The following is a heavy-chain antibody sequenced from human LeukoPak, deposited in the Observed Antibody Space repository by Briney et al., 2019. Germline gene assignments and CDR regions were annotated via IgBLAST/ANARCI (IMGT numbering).Heavy chain of an antibody. Sequence: NPSETLSLTCTVSGGSISSYYWSWIRQPPGKGLEWIGYIYYSGSTNYNPSLKSRVTISVDTSKSQFSLKLSSVTAADTAVYYCARDWTLWFGELERYYGMDVWGQGTTVTVSS. D-gene: IGHD3-10*01. CDR2: IYYSGST. V-gene: IGHV4-59*12. CDR1: GGSISSYY. J-gene: IGHJ6*02. CDR3: ARDWTLWFGELERYYGMDV.